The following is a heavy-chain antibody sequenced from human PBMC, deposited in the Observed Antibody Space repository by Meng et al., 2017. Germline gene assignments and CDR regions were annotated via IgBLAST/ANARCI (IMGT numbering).Heavy chain of an antibody. Sequence: GSLRFSCAVYGGSFSGYYWSWIRQPPGKGLEWIGEINHSGSTNYNPSLKSRVTISVDTSKNQFSLKLSSVTAADTAVYYCARGLKPVITMVRGNWFDPWGQGTLVTVSS. J-gene: IGHJ5*02. D-gene: IGHD3-10*01. V-gene: IGHV4-34*01. CDR2: INHSGST. CDR1: GGSFSGYY. CDR3: ARGLKPVITMVRGNWFDP.